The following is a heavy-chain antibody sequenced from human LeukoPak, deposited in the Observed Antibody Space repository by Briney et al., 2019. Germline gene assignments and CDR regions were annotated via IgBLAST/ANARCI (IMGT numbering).Heavy chain of an antibody. CDR1: GYTFTSYY. D-gene: IGHD2-21*02. J-gene: IGHJ4*02. V-gene: IGHV1-46*01. CDR3: ARDLRGQVVTATSRVAFGY. Sequence: ASVKVSCKASGYTFTSYYMHWVRQAPGQGLEWMGIINPSGGSTSYAQKFQGRVTMTRDTPTSTVYMELSSLRSEDTAVYYCARDLRGQVVTATSRVAFGYWGQGTLVTVSS. CDR2: INPSGGST.